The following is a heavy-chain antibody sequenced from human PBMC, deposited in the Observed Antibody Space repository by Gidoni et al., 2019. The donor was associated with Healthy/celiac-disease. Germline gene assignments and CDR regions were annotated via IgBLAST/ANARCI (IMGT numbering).Heavy chain of an antibody. D-gene: IGHD1-20*01. J-gene: IGHJ4*02. Sequence: QVQLQQWGAGLLKPSETLSLTCAVYGGSFSGYYWSWIRQPPGKGLEWIGEINHSGSTNYNPSLRSRVTISVDTSKNQFSLKLSSVTAADTAVYYCARYNWNDGSWFDYWGQGTLVTVSS. CDR2: INHSGST. CDR3: ARYNWNDGSWFDY. V-gene: IGHV4-34*01. CDR1: GGSFSGYY.